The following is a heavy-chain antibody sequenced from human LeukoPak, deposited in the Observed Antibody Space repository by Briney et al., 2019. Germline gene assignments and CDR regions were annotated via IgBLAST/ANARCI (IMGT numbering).Heavy chain of an antibody. CDR2: ISYDGSNK. Sequence: GGSLRLSRAASGFTFSSYAMHWVRQAPGKGLEWVAVISYDGSNKYYADSVKGRFTISRDNPKNTLYLQMNSLRAEDTAVYYCARDDWFDPWGQGTLVTVSS. V-gene: IGHV3-30-3*01. J-gene: IGHJ5*02. CDR3: ARDDWFDP. CDR1: GFTFSSYA.